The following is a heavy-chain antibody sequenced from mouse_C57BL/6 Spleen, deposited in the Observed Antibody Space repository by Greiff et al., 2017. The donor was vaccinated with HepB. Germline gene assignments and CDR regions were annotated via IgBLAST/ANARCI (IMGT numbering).Heavy chain of an antibody. J-gene: IGHJ3*01. V-gene: IGHV14-4*01. CDR2: IDPENGDT. D-gene: IGHD2-4*01. CDR3: TTLRGIAYDYGGFAY. CDR1: GFNIKDDY. Sequence: EVQPQQSGAELVRPGASVKLSCTASGFNIKDDYMHWVKQRPEQGLEWIGWIDPENGDTEYASKFQGKATITADTSSNTAYLQLSSLTSEDTAVYYCTTLRGIAYDYGGFAYWGQGTLVTVSA.